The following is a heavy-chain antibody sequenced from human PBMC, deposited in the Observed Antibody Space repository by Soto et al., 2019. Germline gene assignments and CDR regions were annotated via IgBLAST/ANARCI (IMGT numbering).Heavy chain of an antibody. D-gene: IGHD3-3*01. CDR3: ARGGKHDYDFWSGYLYYFDY. V-gene: IGHV1-8*01. CDR1: GYTFTSYD. CDR2: MNPNSGNT. Sequence: ASVKVSCKASGYTFTSYDINWLRQATGQGLEWMGWMNPNSGNTGYAQKFQGRVTMTRNTSISTAYMELSSLRSEDTAVYYCARGGKHDYDFWSGYLYYFDYWGQGTLVTVSS. J-gene: IGHJ4*02.